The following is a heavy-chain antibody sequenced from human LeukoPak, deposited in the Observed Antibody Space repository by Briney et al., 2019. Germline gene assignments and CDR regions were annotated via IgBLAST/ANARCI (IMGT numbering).Heavy chain of an antibody. CDR3: ARQGSTSYYYYGMDV. CDR2: IYPGDSDT. J-gene: IGHJ6*02. D-gene: IGHD2-2*01. CDR1: GYSFTSYW. Sequence: GESLKISCKGSGYSFTSYWIGWVRQMPGKGLEWMGIIYPGDSDTRYSPSFQGQVTISADKSISTAYPQWSSLKASDTAMYYCARQGSTSYYYYGMDVWGQGTTVTVSS. V-gene: IGHV5-51*01.